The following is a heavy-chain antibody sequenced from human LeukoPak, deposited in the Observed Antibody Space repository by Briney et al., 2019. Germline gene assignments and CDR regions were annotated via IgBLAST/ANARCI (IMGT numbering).Heavy chain of an antibody. Sequence: SQTLSLTFAISGDSVSSNSAAWHWIRQSPSRGLEWLGRTYYRSRWYNDYAVSVKSRIAIDPDTSKNQFSLQLNSVTPEDTAVYYCARDRWSYYFDYWGQGALVTVSS. V-gene: IGHV6-1*01. CDR2: TYYRSRWYN. CDR1: GDSVSSNSAA. CDR3: ARDRWSYYFDY. D-gene: IGHD6-13*01. J-gene: IGHJ4*02.